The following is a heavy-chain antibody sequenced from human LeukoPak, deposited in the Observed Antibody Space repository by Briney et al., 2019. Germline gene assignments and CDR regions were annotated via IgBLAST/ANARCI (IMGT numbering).Heavy chain of an antibody. Sequence: GGSLRLSCAASGFTFSSYSMNWVRQAPGKGLEGVSSISSSGSYIYYADSVKGRFTISRDNAKNSLYLQMNSLRAEDTAVYYCATWTLGYCSSTSCSNDYWGQGTLVTVSS. CDR1: GFTFSSYS. D-gene: IGHD2-2*01. V-gene: IGHV3-21*01. CDR3: ATWTLGYCSSTSCSNDY. CDR2: ISSSGSYI. J-gene: IGHJ4*02.